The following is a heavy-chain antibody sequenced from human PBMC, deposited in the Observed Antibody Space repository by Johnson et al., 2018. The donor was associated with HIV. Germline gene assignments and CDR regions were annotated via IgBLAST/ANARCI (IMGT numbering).Heavy chain of an antibody. CDR1: GFTFSSYA. CDR3: ASVRVSNYDILTGYPLNAFDI. V-gene: IGHV3-66*01. CDR2: IYSGGST. D-gene: IGHD3-9*01. Sequence: VQLVESGGGLVKPGGSLRLSCAASGFTFSSYAMSWVRQAPGKGLEWVSVIYSGGSTYYTDSVKGRFTISRDNSKNTLYLQMNSLRAEDTAVYYCASVRVSNYDILTGYPLNAFDIWGQGTMVTVSS. J-gene: IGHJ3*02.